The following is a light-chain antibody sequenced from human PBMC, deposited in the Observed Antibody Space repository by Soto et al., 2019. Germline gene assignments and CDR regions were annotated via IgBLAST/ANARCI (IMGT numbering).Light chain of an antibody. J-gene: IGKJ2*01. Sequence: EIVMTQSPASLSVSPGEGATLSCRASQSVSRNLAWYQQKPGQAPTLLIYDASTRVTGIPARFSGSGSGTEFTLTISSLQSEDFAVYYCQQYNNWPPYTFGQGTKLEIK. CDR1: QSVSRN. CDR2: DAS. V-gene: IGKV3-15*01. CDR3: QQYNNWPPYT.